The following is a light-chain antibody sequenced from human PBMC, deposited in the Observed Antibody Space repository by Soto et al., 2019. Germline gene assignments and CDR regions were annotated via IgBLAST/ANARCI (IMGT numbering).Light chain of an antibody. V-gene: IGKV1-6*01. CDR3: LQDYDYPRT. J-gene: IGKJ1*01. CDR1: QGIRTE. Sequence: ATQMTQSPSSLSASVGDRVTIACRASQGIRTELGWYQQKAGEAPKLLIYAASTLQSGVPPRFSGSGSGTDFTLTISSLQPEDFTTYYCLQDYDYPRTFGQRTKLEMK. CDR2: AAS.